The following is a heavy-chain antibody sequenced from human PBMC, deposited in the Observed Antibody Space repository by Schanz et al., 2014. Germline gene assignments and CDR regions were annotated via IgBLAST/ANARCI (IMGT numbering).Heavy chain of an antibody. D-gene: IGHD3-9*01. CDR1: GFTFSNYW. CDR2: IDADGNST. CDR3: ARVRYDILTDYYTEYYFDS. J-gene: IGHJ4*02. V-gene: IGHV3-74*01. Sequence: EVQLVESGGGLVQPGGSLRLSCAASGFTFSNYWIHWVRQAPGKGLVWVSRIDADGNSTSYADSVKGRFTISRDNAKNTLYLQLNSLRAEDTAVYYCARVRYDILTDYYTEYYFDSWGQGTLVAVSS.